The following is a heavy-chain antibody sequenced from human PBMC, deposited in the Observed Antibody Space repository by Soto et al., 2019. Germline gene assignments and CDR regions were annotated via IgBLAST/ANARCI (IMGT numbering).Heavy chain of an antibody. CDR1: GGSISNGDYY. V-gene: IGHV4-30-4*01. CDR3: ARALIQLSPHYYYGMDV. J-gene: IGHJ6*04. Sequence: PSETLSLTCTVSGGSISNGDYYWSLIGQPPGKGLELIRYNYYRWTNYHNPSLKSLVTRSVDTSKNHLYLNVSCVTGADTAVYYCARALIQLSPHYYYGMDVRGKGTPVTVS. CDR2: NYYRWTN. D-gene: IGHD5-18*01.